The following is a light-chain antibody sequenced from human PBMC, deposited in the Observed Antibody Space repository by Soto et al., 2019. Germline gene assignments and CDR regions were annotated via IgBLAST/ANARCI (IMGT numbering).Light chain of an antibody. J-gene: IGKJ4*01. CDR2: AAS. CDR3: QKCKVAPFT. CDR1: QDIGNF. V-gene: IGKV1-27*01. Sequence: DVQITQSASSLSAFVGDRVTITCRASQDIGNFLAWYQQKPGKVPKLLIYAASTLQSGVPSRFSGSGSGTDFTLTISSLQPEDVATYYCQKCKVAPFTFGGGTKVDIK.